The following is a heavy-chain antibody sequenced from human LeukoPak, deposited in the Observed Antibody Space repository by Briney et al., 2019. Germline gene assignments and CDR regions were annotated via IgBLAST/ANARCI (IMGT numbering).Heavy chain of an antibody. CDR2: INPNSGGT. CDR3: ARDIVVVPAAPDY. Sequence: ASVKVSCKASGYTFTGYYMHWVRQAPGQGLEWMGWINPNSGGTNYAQKFQGRVTMTRDTSISTAYMELSRPRSDDTAVYYCARDIVVVPAAPDYWGQGTLVTVSS. CDR1: GYTFTGYY. D-gene: IGHD2-2*01. J-gene: IGHJ4*02. V-gene: IGHV1-2*02.